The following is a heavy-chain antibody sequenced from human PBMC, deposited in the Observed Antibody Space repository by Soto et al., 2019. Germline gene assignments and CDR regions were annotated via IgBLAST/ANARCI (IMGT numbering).Heavy chain of an antibody. CDR1: GGTFSSYT. D-gene: IGHD5-12*01. V-gene: IGHV1-69*02. J-gene: IGHJ6*02. CDR3: ERGGFNSGYDQGYYDGMDV. CDR2: IIPILGIA. Sequence: QVQLVQSGAEVKKPGSSVKVSCKASGGTFSSYTISWVRQAPGQGLEWMGRIIPILGIANYAQKFQGRVRSPADKATSTAYMELSSLRSEDTAVYYCERGGFNSGYDQGYYDGMDVWGQGTTVTVSS.